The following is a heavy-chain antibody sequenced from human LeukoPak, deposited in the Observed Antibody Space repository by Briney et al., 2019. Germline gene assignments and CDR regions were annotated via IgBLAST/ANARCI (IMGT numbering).Heavy chain of an antibody. CDR2: IKQDGSEK. Sequence: GGSLRLSCAASGFTFSSYWMSWVRQAPGKGLEWVANIKQDGSEKYYVDSVKGRFTISRDNAKNSLYLQMNSLRAEDTAVYYCAREYSLYGSGSYYYYYMDVWGKGTTVTVSS. CDR1: GFTFSSYW. D-gene: IGHD3-10*01. J-gene: IGHJ6*03. CDR3: AREYSLYGSGSYYYYYMDV. V-gene: IGHV3-7*01.